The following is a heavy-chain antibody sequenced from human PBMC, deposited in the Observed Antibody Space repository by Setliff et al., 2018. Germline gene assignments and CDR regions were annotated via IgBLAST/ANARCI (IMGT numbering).Heavy chain of an antibody. D-gene: IGHD6-6*01. Sequence: PSETLSLTCTVSSASRSINTYYWSWIRQPPGKGLDWVGNIYYSGTNYNPSLKSRVTISVDTSKHQISLKLNSVTAADTAVYYCAGGTIVAPGGYFYYMDVWGKGATVTV. J-gene: IGHJ6*03. CDR1: SASRSINTYY. CDR2: IYYSGT. V-gene: IGHV4-59*01. CDR3: AGGTIVAPGGYFYYMDV.